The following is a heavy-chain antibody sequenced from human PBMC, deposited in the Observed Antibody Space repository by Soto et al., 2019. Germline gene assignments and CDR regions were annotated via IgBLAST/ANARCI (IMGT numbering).Heavy chain of an antibody. V-gene: IGHV1-69*04. CDR2: IIPILGIA. CDR3: ARETGDYYYYMDV. D-gene: IGHD7-27*01. Sequence: GASVKVSCKASGGTFSSYTISWVRQAPGQGLEWMGRIIPILGIANYAQKFQGRVTITADKSTSTAYMELSSLRSEDTAVYYCARETGDYYYYMDVWGKGTTVTVSS. J-gene: IGHJ6*03. CDR1: GGTFSSYT.